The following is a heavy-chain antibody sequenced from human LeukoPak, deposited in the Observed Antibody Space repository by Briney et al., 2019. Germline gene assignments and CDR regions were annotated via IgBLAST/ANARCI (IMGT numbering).Heavy chain of an antibody. D-gene: IGHD3-3*01. CDR2: IYYSGNT. CDR1: RASLSNYY. Sequence: PSETLSLTCTVSRASLSNYYWTWIRQPPGKGLEWIGNIYYSGNTNYNPTLRGRVSISSDTSKNQFSLKLNSVAAADTAVYFCAREEWATFLDWAVGTLVTVSS. CDR3: AREEWATFLD. J-gene: IGHJ4*02. V-gene: IGHV4-59*01.